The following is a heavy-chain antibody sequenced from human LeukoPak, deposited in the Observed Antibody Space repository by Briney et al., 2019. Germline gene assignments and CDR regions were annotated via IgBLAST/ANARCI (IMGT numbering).Heavy chain of an antibody. J-gene: IGHJ2*01. D-gene: IGHD6-13*01. Sequence: SETLSLTCTVSGGSISSGSYYWSWLRQPAGKGLEWIGRIYTSGSTNYNPSLKSRVTISVDTSKNQFSLKLRSVTAADTAVYYCARVYYSSSYDYWYFDIWGRGTLVTVSS. CDR2: IYTSGST. V-gene: IGHV4-61*02. CDR1: GGSISSGSYY. CDR3: ARVYYSSSYDYWYFDI.